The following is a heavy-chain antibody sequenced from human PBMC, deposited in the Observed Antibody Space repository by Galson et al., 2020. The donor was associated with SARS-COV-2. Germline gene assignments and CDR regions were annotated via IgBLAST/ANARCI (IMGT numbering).Heavy chain of an antibody. Sequence: ETSETLSLTCTVSGGSISSGGYYRSWIRQHPGKGLEWIGYIYYSGSTYYNPSLTSRVTISVDTSKNQFSLKLSSVTAADTAVYYCARIISVGIFGVVNWFDPWGQGTLVTVSS. V-gene: IGHV4-31*03. J-gene: IGHJ5*02. D-gene: IGHD3-3*01. CDR1: GGSISSGGYY. CDR2: IYYSGST. CDR3: ARIISVGIFGVVNWFDP.